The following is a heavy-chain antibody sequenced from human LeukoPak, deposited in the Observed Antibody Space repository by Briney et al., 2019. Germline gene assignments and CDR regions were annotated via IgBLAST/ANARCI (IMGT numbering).Heavy chain of an antibody. Sequence: PSETLSLTCTVSDGSISSGSYNWSWIRPPAGKGLEWIGRIYNSGSTNYNPYLNSRVTISVDTSKNEFSLKLSAVTAADTGGYYCARGPAYAPGVLGVWGKGTTVTISS. CDR2: IYNSGST. CDR3: ARGPAYAPGVLGV. D-gene: IGHD7-27*01. CDR1: DGSISSGSYN. J-gene: IGHJ6*04. V-gene: IGHV4-61*02.